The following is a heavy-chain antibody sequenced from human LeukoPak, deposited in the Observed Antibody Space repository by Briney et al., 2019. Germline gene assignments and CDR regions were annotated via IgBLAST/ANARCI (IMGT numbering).Heavy chain of an antibody. CDR3: AKDARSGLIYYYYGMDV. J-gene: IGHJ6*02. CDR2: ISGSGGST. Sequence: PGGSLRLSCAASGFTLRSYAMSWVRQAPGKGLEWVSAISGSGGSTYYADSVKGRFTISRDNSKNTLYLQMNSLRAEDTAVYYCAKDARSGLIYYYYGMDVWGQGTTVTVSS. CDR1: GFTLRSYA. D-gene: IGHD3-22*01. V-gene: IGHV3-23*01.